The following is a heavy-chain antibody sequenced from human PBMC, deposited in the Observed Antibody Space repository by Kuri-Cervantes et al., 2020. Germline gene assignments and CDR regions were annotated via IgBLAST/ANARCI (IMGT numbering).Heavy chain of an antibody. V-gene: IGHV4-31*11. D-gene: IGHD4-23*01. CDR3: ARASYGGIDY. J-gene: IGHJ4*02. Sequence: LRLSCAVYGGSFSGYYWSWIRQHPGKGLEWIGYIYYSGSTYYNPSLKSRVTISVDTSKNQFSLKLSSVTAADTAVYYCARASYGGIDYWGQGTLVTVSS. CDR1: GGSFSGYY. CDR2: IYYSGST.